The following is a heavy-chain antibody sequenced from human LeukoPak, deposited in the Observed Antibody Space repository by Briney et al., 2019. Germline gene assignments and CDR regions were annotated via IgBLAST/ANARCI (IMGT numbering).Heavy chain of an antibody. CDR2: ISSSSSYI. Sequence: PGGSLRLSCAVSGFTFGIYAMSWVRQAPGKGLEWVSSISSSSSYIYYADSVKGRFTISRDNAKNSLYLQMNSLRAEDTAVYYCASSGLGDAFDMWGQGAMVTVSS. CDR1: GFTFGIYA. V-gene: IGHV3-21*01. D-gene: IGHD3-10*01. J-gene: IGHJ3*02. CDR3: ASSGLGDAFDM.